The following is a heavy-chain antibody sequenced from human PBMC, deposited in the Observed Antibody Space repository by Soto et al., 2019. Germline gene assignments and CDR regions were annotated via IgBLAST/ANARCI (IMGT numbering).Heavy chain of an antibody. CDR1: GGSISTRDSISTRSFY. CDR3: ASHRTFWPFDS. V-gene: IGHV4-39*01. J-gene: IGHJ4*02. D-gene: IGHD2-8*01. Sequence: SETLSLTCTVSGGSISTRDSISTRSFYWGWIRQPPGKGLQWIASISYSDGSFYNSSLKSRLTISVDTSKNQFSLSLRSLTAADTAVYYCASHRTFWPFDSWGQGTVVTVSS. CDR2: ISYSDGS.